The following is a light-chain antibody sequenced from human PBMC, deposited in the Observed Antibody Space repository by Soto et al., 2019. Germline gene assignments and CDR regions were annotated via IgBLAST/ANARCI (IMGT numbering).Light chain of an antibody. CDR3: SSYSSSSTLV. V-gene: IGLV2-14*01. J-gene: IGLJ1*01. Sequence: QSALTQPASVSGSPGQSITIACTGTSSDVGGYNYVSWFQQHPGKAPKLMIYEVSNRPSGVSNRFSASKSGNTASLTISGLQAEDEATYYCSSYSSSSTLVFGTGTKATV. CDR2: EVS. CDR1: SSDVGGYNY.